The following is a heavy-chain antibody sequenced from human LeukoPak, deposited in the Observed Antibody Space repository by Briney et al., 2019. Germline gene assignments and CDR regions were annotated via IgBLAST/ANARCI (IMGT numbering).Heavy chain of an antibody. D-gene: IGHD1-26*01. Sequence: SETLSLTCTVSGGSISSSYYWNWIRQPPGKGLEWIGYIYYSGSTNYNPSLKSRVTISVDTSKNQFSLKLSSVTAADTAVYYCARTRSYQLDYWGQGTLVTVSS. J-gene: IGHJ4*02. CDR1: GGSISSSYY. CDR3: ARTRSYQLDY. CDR2: IYYSGST. V-gene: IGHV4-59*01.